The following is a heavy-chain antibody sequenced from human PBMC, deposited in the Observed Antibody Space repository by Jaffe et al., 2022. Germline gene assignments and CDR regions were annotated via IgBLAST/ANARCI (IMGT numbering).Heavy chain of an antibody. CDR2: IIPIFGTA. J-gene: IGHJ6*03. Sequence: QVQLVQSGAEVKKPGSSVKVSCKASGGTFSSYAISWVRQAPGQGLEWMGGIIPIFGTANYAQKFQGRVTITADESTSTAYMELSSLRSEDTAVYYCARVGGYPPGNYYYYMDVWGKGTTVTVSS. CDR1: GGTFSSYA. D-gene: IGHD3-22*01. V-gene: IGHV1-69*01. CDR3: ARVGGYPPGNYYYYMDV.